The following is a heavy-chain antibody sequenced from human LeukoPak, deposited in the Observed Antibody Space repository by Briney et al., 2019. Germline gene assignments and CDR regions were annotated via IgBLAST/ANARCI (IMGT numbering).Heavy chain of an antibody. J-gene: IGHJ4*02. Sequence: GGSLRLSCAASGFTFSNAWMSWVRQAPGKGLEWVGCIKSKTDGGTTDYAAPVKGRFTISRDDSKNTLYLQMNSLKTEDTAVYYCTTDHSGHDTDYWGQGTLVTVSS. CDR3: TTDHSGHDTDY. CDR1: GFTFSNAW. CDR2: IKSKTDGGTT. V-gene: IGHV3-15*01. D-gene: IGHD5-12*01.